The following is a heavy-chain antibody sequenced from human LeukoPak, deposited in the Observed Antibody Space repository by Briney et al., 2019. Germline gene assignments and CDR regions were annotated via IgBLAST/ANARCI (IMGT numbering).Heavy chain of an antibody. V-gene: IGHV3-33*01. CDR2: IWYDGSNK. J-gene: IGHJ5*02. Sequence: GRSLRHSCAASGFTFSSYGMHWVRQAPGKGLEWVAVIWYDGSNKYYADSVKGRFTISRDNSKNTLYLQMNSLRAEDTAVYYCARAGLDYYDSSGSWIDPWGQGTLVTVSS. D-gene: IGHD3-22*01. CDR3: ARAGLDYYDSSGSWIDP. CDR1: GFTFSSYG.